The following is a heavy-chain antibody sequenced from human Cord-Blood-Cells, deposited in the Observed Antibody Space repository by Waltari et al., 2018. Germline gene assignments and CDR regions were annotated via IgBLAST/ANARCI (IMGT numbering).Heavy chain of an antibody. V-gene: IGHV1-69*01. CDR1: GGTFSSYA. D-gene: IGHD4-17*01. J-gene: IGHJ6*02. Sequence: QVQLVQSGAEVKKPGSSVKVSCKASGGTFSSYAISWVRQAPGQGLEWMGGIIPIFGTANYAQKFQGRVTITADESTSTAYMELSSLRSEDTAVYYCAREEGTTVTTYQAFYYYYGMDVWGQGTTVTVSS. CDR2: IIPIFGTA. CDR3: AREEGTTVTTYQAFYYYYGMDV.